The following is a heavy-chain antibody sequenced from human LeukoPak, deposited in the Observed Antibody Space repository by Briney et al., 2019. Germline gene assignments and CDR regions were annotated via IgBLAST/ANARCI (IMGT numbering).Heavy chain of an antibody. CDR1: GGSFSGYY. V-gene: IGHV4-34*09. CDR3: ARDRGGYQLPYFDY. Sequence: SETLSLTCAVYGGSFSGYYWSWIRQPPGKGLEWIGYIYYSGSTYYNPSLKSRVTISVDTSKNQFSLKLSSVTAADTAVYYCARDRGGYQLPYFDYWGQGTLVTVSS. J-gene: IGHJ4*02. CDR2: IYYSGST. D-gene: IGHD2-2*01.